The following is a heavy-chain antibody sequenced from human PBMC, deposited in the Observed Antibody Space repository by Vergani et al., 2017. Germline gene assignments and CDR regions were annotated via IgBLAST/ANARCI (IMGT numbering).Heavy chain of an antibody. CDR2: IYTSGST. D-gene: IGHD3-22*01. V-gene: IGHV4-61*02. CDR3: AREYYYDSSDAFDI. Sequence: QLQLQESGPGLVKPSETLSLTCTVSGGSISSGSYYWSWIRQPAGKGLEWIGRIYTSGSTNYNPSLKSRVTISVDTSKNQFSLKLSSVTAADTAVYYCAREYYYDSSDAFDIWGQGTMVTVSS. J-gene: IGHJ3*02. CDR1: GGSISSGSYY.